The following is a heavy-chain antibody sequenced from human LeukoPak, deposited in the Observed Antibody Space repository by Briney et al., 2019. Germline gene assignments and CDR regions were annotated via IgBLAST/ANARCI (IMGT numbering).Heavy chain of an antibody. V-gene: IGHV4-34*01. D-gene: IGHD1-7*01. J-gene: IGHJ6*03. CDR2: INDSGTI. CDR1: GGSFSNYY. CDR3: ARRWNYGRNYYIDV. Sequence: SETLSLTCAVYGGSFSNYYWSWIRQSPGKGLEWIGEINDSGTINYNPSLMSRVTVSVDMSKNQFSLKLSSATAADTAVYYCARRWNYGRNYYIDVWGKGATVSVSS.